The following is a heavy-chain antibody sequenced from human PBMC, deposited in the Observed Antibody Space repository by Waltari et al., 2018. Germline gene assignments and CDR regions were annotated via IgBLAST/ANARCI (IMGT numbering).Heavy chain of an antibody. CDR2: IIPIFGTA. CDR3: ARGRGNQVNYFDY. D-gene: IGHD4-4*01. V-gene: IGHV1-69*05. J-gene: IGHJ4*02. CDR1: GGTFSSYA. Sequence: QVRLVQSGAEVKKPGSSVKVSCKASGGTFSSYAISWVRQAPGQGLEWMGGIIPIFGTAKYAQRFQGRVTSTTDESTSTAYMELSSLRSEDTAVYCCARGRGNQVNYFDYWGQGTLVTGSS.